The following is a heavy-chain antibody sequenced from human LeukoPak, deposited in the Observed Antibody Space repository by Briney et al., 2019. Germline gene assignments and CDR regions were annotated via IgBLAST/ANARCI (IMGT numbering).Heavy chain of an antibody. CDR2: ISSSSSYI. V-gene: IGHV3-21*01. Sequence: GGSLRLSCAASGFTFSSYSMNWVRQAPGKGLEWVSSISSSSSYIYYADSVKGRFTISRDNAKNSLYLQMNSLRAEDTAVYYCAKSMGIAVAVDLDYWGQGTLVTVSS. CDR3: AKSMGIAVAVDLDY. D-gene: IGHD6-19*01. J-gene: IGHJ4*02. CDR1: GFTFSSYS.